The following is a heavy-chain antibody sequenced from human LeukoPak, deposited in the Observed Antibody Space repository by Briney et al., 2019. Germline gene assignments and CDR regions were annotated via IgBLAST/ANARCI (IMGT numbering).Heavy chain of an antibody. Sequence: GGSLRLSCSASGFTFSSYGMHWVRQAPGKGLEWVAFIRYDGSNKYYADSMKGRFTISRDNSKNTLYLQMNSLRAEDTAVYYCAKGPNSYSSGWSLDYYYYMDVWGKGTTVTVSS. V-gene: IGHV3-30*02. CDR2: IRYDGSNK. CDR1: GFTFSSYG. D-gene: IGHD6-19*01. J-gene: IGHJ6*03. CDR3: AKGPNSYSSGWSLDYYYYMDV.